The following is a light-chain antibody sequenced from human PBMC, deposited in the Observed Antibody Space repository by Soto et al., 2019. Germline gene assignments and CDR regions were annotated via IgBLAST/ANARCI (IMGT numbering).Light chain of an antibody. CDR3: QQYNSYSGT. Sequence: DIQMTQSPSTLSASVGDRVTITCRASQSISYWLAWYQQKPGKAPRLLIYDASSLEFGVPSRFSGSGSGTEFTLTISSLRPDDFATYFCQQYNSYSGTFGQGTKVDSK. CDR1: QSISYW. CDR2: DAS. J-gene: IGKJ1*01. V-gene: IGKV1-5*01.